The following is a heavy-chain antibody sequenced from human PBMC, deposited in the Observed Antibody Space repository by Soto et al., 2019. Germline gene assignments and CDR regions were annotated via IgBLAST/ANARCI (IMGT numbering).Heavy chain of an antibody. J-gene: IGHJ4*01. Sequence: GGSLRLSCAASGFTFSTYWMSWVRQAPGKGLQWVANIKQDGSEEYYVDSVKGRFTISRDNAKNSLYLQMDSLRAEDMAVYYCARACNCGHCPYYFGYCARGSLVPVSA. D-gene: IGHD2-21*01. CDR3: ARACNCGHCPYYFGY. V-gene: IGHV3-7*01. CDR2: IKQDGSEE. CDR1: GFTFSTYW.